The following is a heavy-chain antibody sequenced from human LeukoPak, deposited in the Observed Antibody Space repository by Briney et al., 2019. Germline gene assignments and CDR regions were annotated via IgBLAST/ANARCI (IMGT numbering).Heavy chain of an antibody. CDR1: GFTFSSYW. CDR2: INSDGSST. CDR3: ASGYLRYFDWLPPAFLDY. J-gene: IGHJ4*02. D-gene: IGHD3-9*01. Sequence: PGGSLRLSCAASGFTFSSYWMHWVRQAPGKGLVWVSRINSDGSSTSYADSVKGRFTISRDNAENTLYLQMNSLRAEDTAVYYCASGYLRYFDWLPPAFLDYWGQGTLVTVSS. V-gene: IGHV3-74*01.